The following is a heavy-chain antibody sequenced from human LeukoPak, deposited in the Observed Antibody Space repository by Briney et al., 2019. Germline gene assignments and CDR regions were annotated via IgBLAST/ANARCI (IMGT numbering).Heavy chain of an antibody. Sequence: GASVKVSCKASGYTFTSYEINWVRQATGQGLEWMGWMNPNSGNTGYAQKFQGRVTMTRNTSISTAYMELSSLRSEDTAVYYCARAYYGSGSYYLPHYYYYYYYMDVWGKGTTVTISS. CDR3: ARAYYGSGSYYLPHYYYYYYYMDV. D-gene: IGHD3-10*01. J-gene: IGHJ6*03. CDR1: GYTFTSYE. CDR2: MNPNSGNT. V-gene: IGHV1-8*02.